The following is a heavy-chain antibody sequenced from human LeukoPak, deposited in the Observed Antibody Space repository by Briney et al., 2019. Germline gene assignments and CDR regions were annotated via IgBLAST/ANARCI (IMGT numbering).Heavy chain of an antibody. J-gene: IGHJ6*03. V-gene: IGHV1-18*01. Sequence: ASVKVSCKASGYTFTSYGVSWVRQAPGQGLEWMGWICAYNGNTNYAQKLQGRVTMTTDTSTSTAYMELRSLRSDDTAVYYCARAYYDFWSGYSTTYYYYYMDVWGKGTTVTVSS. CDR3: ARAYYDFWSGYSTTYYYYYMDV. CDR1: GYTFTSYG. D-gene: IGHD3-3*01. CDR2: ICAYNGNT.